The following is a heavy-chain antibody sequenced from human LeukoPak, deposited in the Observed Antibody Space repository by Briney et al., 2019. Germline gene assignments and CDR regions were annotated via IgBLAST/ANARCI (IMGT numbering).Heavy chain of an antibody. J-gene: IGHJ4*02. V-gene: IGHV4-39*07. CDR1: GGSISSSSYY. D-gene: IGHD5-18*01. CDR2: IYCSGST. Sequence: SETLSLTCTVSGGSISSSSYYWGWIRQPPGKGLEWIGSIYCSGSTYYNPSLKSRVTISVDTSKNQFSLKLSSVTAADTAVYYCARIYRGYIYGPYDYWGQGTLVTVSS. CDR3: ARIYRGYIYGPYDY.